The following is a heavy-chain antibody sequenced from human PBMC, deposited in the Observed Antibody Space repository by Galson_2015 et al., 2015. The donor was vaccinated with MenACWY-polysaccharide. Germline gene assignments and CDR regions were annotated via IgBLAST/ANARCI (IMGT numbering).Heavy chain of an antibody. CDR1: GYTFSSYG. V-gene: IGHV1-18*01. Sequence: SVKVSCKASGYTFSSYGICWVRQAPGQGLERMGWISGYNGNTNYAQKFQGRVTMTTDTSTTTAYMELRSLGSDDTAVYYCTRATFGLYGMDIWGQGTTVTVSS. CDR2: ISGYNGNT. D-gene: IGHD3-16*01. J-gene: IGHJ6*02. CDR3: TRATFGLYGMDI.